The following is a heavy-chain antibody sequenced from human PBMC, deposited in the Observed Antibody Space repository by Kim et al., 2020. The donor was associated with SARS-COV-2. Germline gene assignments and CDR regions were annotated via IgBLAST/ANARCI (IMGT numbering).Heavy chain of an antibody. V-gene: IGHV3-74*01. Sequence: GGSLRLSCAASGFTFSNYWMHWVRQAPGKGLVWVSRINSDGRSTTYADSVKGRFTISRDNAKITLYLQMNSLRAEDTAVYYCARGYSGSYRIDYWGQGTLVTVSS. J-gene: IGHJ4*02. CDR2: INSDGRST. D-gene: IGHD1-26*01. CDR3: ARGYSGSYRIDY. CDR1: GFTFSNYW.